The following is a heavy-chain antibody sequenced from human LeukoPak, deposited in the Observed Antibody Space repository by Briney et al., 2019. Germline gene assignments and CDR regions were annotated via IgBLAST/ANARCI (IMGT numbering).Heavy chain of an antibody. CDR2: INHSGST. Sequence: SETLSLTCAVYGGSFSGYYWSWIRQPPGKGLEWIGEINHSGSTNYNPSLKSRVTISVDTSKNQFSLKLSSVTAADTAVYYCARGSTKRYSGRPYYYYMDVWGQGTLVTVSS. D-gene: IGHD5-12*01. V-gene: IGHV4-34*01. CDR3: ARGSTKRYSGRPYYYYMDV. CDR1: GGSFSGYY. J-gene: IGHJ6*03.